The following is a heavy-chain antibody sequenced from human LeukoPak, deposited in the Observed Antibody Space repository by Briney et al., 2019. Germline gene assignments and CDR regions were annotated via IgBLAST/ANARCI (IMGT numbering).Heavy chain of an antibody. Sequence: GGSLRLSCAASGFTFSSYAMSWVRQAPGKGLEWVSAISGSGGSTYYADSVKGRFTISRDNSKNTLYVQMNSLRAEDTAIYYCAKDRGAYFFDYWGQGTLVTVSS. V-gene: IGHV3-23*01. CDR3: AKDRGAYFFDY. CDR1: GFTFSSYA. D-gene: IGHD2/OR15-2a*01. CDR2: ISGSGGST. J-gene: IGHJ4*02.